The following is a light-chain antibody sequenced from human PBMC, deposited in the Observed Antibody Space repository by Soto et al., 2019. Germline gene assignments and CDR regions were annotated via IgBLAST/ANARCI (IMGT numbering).Light chain of an antibody. CDR1: QSINNY. Sequence: IQPTQSPSTLSASVGDRVTISCRASQSINNYLAWYQQKPGKAPKLLIYKASTLESGVPSTFSGSGSGTEFSLTISSLQPDDFATYYCQQYGNLWTFGQGTRWISN. J-gene: IGKJ1*01. V-gene: IGKV1-5*03. CDR3: QQYGNLWT. CDR2: KAS.